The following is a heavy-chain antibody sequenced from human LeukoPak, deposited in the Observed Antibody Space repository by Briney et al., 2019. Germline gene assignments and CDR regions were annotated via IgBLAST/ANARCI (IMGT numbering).Heavy chain of an antibody. V-gene: IGHV3-21*01. CDR3: ATQQWLGSEYFQH. Sequence: GGSLRLSCAASGFSFSSYWMHWVRQAPGKGLEWVSSISSSSSYIYYADSVKGRFTISRDNAENSLYLQMNSLRAEDTAVYYCATQQWLGSEYFQHWGQGTLVTVSS. D-gene: IGHD6-19*01. CDR2: ISSSSSYI. J-gene: IGHJ1*01. CDR1: GFSFSSYW.